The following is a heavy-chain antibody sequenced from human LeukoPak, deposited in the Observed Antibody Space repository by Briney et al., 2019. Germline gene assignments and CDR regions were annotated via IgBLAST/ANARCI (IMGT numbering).Heavy chain of an antibody. CDR2: ISYDGSNK. J-gene: IGHJ6*03. D-gene: IGHD4-11*01. Sequence: PGRSLRLSCAASGFTFSSYAMHWVRQAPGKGLEWVAVISYDGSNKYYADSVKGRFTISRDNSKNTLYLQMNSLRAEDTAVYYCAKEVTVTPYYYYYMDVWGKGTTVTVSS. V-gene: IGHV3-30*04. CDR3: AKEVTVTPYYYYYMDV. CDR1: GFTFSSYA.